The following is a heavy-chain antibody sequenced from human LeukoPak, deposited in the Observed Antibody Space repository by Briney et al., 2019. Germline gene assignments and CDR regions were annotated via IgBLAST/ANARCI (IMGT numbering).Heavy chain of an antibody. Sequence: ASVKVSCKASGYTFTGYYIHWVRQAPGQGLEWMGWINPDNGVTNYAQKFQGRVTMTRDTSISTAYMELSRLRSDDTAVYYCAMRPDSSGYYYDPPFDYWGQGTLVTVSS. CDR3: AMRPDSSGYYYDPPFDY. CDR2: INPDNGVT. D-gene: IGHD3-22*01. J-gene: IGHJ4*02. V-gene: IGHV1-2*02. CDR1: GYTFTGYY.